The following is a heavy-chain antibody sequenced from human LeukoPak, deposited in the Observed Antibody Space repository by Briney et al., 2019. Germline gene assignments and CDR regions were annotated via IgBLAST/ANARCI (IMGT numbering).Heavy chain of an antibody. CDR1: GFTFSSYG. CDR2: IWYDGSNK. J-gene: IGHJ4*02. Sequence: PGGSLRLSCAASGFTFSSYGMHWVRRAPGKGLEWVAVIWYDGSNKYYADSVKGRFTISRDNSKNTLYLQMNSLRAEDTAVYYCARGNGYSYGYLDYWGQGTLVTVSS. D-gene: IGHD5-18*01. V-gene: IGHV3-33*01. CDR3: ARGNGYSYGYLDY.